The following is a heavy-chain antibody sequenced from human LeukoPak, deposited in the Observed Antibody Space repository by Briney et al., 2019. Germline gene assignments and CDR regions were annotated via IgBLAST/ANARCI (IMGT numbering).Heavy chain of an antibody. Sequence: PSETLSLTCTVSGGSISSSSYYWSWIRQPAGKGLEWIGRIYTSGSTNYNPSLKSRVTMSVDTSKNQFSLKLSSVTAADTAVYYCARLGLPSGDWFDPWGQGTLVTVSS. CDR2: IYTSGST. CDR1: GGSISSSSYY. V-gene: IGHV4-61*02. D-gene: IGHD2-15*01. CDR3: ARLGLPSGDWFDP. J-gene: IGHJ5*02.